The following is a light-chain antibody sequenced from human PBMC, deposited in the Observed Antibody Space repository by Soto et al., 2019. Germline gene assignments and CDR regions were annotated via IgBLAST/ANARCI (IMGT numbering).Light chain of an antibody. Sequence: QSVLTQPASVSGSPGQSITISCTGTSSDVGGYNYVSWYQHHPDKAPKLMIYDVNNRPSGVSNRFSGSKSGNTASLTISGLQAEDEADYYCSSYTSSSTRLVFGGGTKLTVL. CDR1: SSDVGGYNY. CDR2: DVN. CDR3: SSYTSSSTRLV. J-gene: IGLJ2*01. V-gene: IGLV2-14*03.